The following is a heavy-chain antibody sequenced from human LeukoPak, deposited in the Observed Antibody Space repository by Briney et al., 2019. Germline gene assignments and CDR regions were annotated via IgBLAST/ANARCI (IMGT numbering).Heavy chain of an antibody. V-gene: IGHV1-2*02. D-gene: IGHD3-16*02. J-gene: IGHJ4*02. CDR2: INPNSGDT. CDR3: ARSLLRLGELSLIY. CDR1: GYTFTQLS. Sequence: ASVKVSCKVSGYTFTQLSMHWVRQAPGQGLEWMGWINPNSGDTNYAQKFQGRVTMTRDTSISTAYMELSRLRSDDTAVYYCARSLLRLGELSLIYWGQGTLVTVSS.